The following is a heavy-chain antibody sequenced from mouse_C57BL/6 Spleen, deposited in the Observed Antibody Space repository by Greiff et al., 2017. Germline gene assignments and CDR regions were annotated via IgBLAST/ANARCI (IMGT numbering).Heavy chain of an antibody. CDR1: GYTFKGYW. D-gene: IGHD2-2*01. Sequence: QVQLQQPGAELVKPGASVKLSCKASGYTFKGYWLHWVKQRTEQGLEWIGMIDPNSGSTKYDAKFKSKATITVDKTSNTADLQRSSLTSEDSAVYYCAGYYNAMDYWGQGTSVTVSS. CDR2: IDPNSGST. J-gene: IGHJ4*01. CDR3: AGYYNAMDY. V-gene: IGHV1-64*01.